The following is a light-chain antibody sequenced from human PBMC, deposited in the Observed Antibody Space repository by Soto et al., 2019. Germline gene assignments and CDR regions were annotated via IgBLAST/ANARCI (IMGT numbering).Light chain of an antibody. CDR3: QQSYSTPWT. J-gene: IGKJ1*01. Sequence: DIQMTQSPSSLSASVGDRVTITCRASQSIGRYLNWYQQKPGKAPKLLIYGASNLQSGVPSRFSGSGSGTDFTLTISSLQPEDYTSYYCQQSYSTPWTFGQGTKVEIK. CDR2: GAS. CDR1: QSIGRY. V-gene: IGKV1-39*01.